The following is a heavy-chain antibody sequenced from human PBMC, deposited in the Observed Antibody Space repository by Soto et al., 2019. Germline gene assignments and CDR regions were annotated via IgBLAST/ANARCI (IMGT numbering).Heavy chain of an antibody. V-gene: IGHV2-5*02. CDR2: IYWDDDK. CDR3: AHRPEMTVGYTLDP. Sequence: QITLKESGPTLVKPTQTLTLTCTFSGFSLNTSEVGVGWIRQSPGKALEWLALIYWDDDKRYSPSLKSRLTITKDTSKNQVVLTMTNMDPVDTATYFCAHRPEMTVGYTLDPWGQGNLVIVS. D-gene: IGHD5-18*01. CDR1: GFSLNTSEVG. J-gene: IGHJ5*02.